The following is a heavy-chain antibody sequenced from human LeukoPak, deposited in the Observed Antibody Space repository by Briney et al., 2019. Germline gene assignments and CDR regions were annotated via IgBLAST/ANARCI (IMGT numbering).Heavy chain of an antibody. V-gene: IGHV4-59*11. D-gene: IGHD6-19*01. CDR1: GGSISSHY. Sequence: PSETLSLTCTVSGGSISSHYWSWIRQPPGKGPEGIGYIYYSGSTNYSPSLKSRVTMSVDTSKNQFSLKLSSVTAADTAVYYCARVRYSSGWYFDYSGQGTLVTVSS. J-gene: IGHJ4*02. CDR3: ARVRYSSGWYFDY. CDR2: IYYSGST.